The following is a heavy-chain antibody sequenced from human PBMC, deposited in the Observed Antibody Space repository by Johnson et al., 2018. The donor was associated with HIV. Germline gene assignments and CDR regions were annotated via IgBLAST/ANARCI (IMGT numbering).Heavy chain of an antibody. CDR2: ISYDGSNK. Sequence: VQLVESGGGVVQPGRSLRLSCAASGFTFSSYAMHWVRQAPGKGLEWVAVISYDGSNKYYADSVKGRFTISRDNSKNTLYLQMNSLRAEDTAVYYCAVLRGAAGDDAFDIWGQGTMVTVSS. CDR1: GFTFSSYA. D-gene: IGHD6-13*01. CDR3: AVLRGAAGDDAFDI. J-gene: IGHJ3*02. V-gene: IGHV3-30*04.